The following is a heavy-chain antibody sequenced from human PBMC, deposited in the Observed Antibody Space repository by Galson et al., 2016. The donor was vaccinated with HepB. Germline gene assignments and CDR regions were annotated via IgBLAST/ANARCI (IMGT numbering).Heavy chain of an antibody. CDR1: GFMFSDYY. D-gene: IGHD1/OR15-1a*01. J-gene: IGHJ6*02. CDR2: ISSSGSIT. Sequence: SLRLSCAVSGFMFSDYYMTWIRQAPGKGLEWVAYISSSGSITDYAERVKGRFTISRDNDEKTLFLHMNSLRLDDAAVYYCARGEQLAMDYNGMEVWGPGTTVIVSS. V-gene: IGHV3-11*01. CDR3: ARGEQLAMDYNGMEV.